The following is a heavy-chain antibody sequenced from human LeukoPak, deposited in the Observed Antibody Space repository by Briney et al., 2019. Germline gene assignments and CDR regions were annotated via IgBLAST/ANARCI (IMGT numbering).Heavy chain of an antibody. CDR3: ARDAPDIAPLHWFDP. CDR2: ISSSSSYI. Sequence: PGGSLRLSCAASGFTFSSYSMNWVRQAPGKGLEWVSSISSSSSYIYYADSVKGRFTISRDNAKNSLYLQMNSLRAEDTAVYYCARDAPDIAPLHWFDPWGQGTLVTVSS. CDR1: GFTFSSYS. V-gene: IGHV3-21*01. D-gene: IGHD5-12*01. J-gene: IGHJ5*02.